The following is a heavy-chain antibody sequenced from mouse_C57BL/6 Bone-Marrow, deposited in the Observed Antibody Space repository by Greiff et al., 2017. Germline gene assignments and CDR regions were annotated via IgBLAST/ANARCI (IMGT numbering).Heavy chain of an antibody. V-gene: IGHV14-2*01. Sequence: VQLQQPGAELVKPGASVKLSCKASGFNINDYYMHWVKQRTEQGLEWIGRIDPEGGETKYDAKFKGKATLTADTSSTTAYLQLSSLTSEDSAVNYCARSGTTVVTSFHHWYVDVWGTGTTVTVSS. CDR1: GFNINDYY. J-gene: IGHJ1*03. D-gene: IGHD1-1*01. CDR2: IDPEGGET. CDR3: ARSGTTVVTSFHHWYVDV.